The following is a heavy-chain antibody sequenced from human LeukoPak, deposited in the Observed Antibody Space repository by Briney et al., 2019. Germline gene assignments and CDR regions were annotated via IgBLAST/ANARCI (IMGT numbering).Heavy chain of an antibody. CDR2: ISSSGSTI. Sequence: PGGSLRLSCAASGFTFRSYEMNWVRQAPGKGLEWVSYISSSGSTIYYADSVKGRFTISRGNAKNSLYLQMNSLRAEDTAVYYCARSNCGGDCYPAYWGQGTPVTVSS. V-gene: IGHV3-48*03. J-gene: IGHJ4*02. D-gene: IGHD2-21*02. CDR1: GFTFRSYE. CDR3: ARSNCGGDCYPAY.